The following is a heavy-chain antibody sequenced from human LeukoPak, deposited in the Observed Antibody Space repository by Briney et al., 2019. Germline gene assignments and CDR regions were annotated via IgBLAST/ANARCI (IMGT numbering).Heavy chain of an antibody. D-gene: IGHD4-17*01. Sequence: SETLSRTCAVFGGSLSGYYWSWIRQPPGKELEWIGEIYHLGHTNYNPSLKSRATISVDTSRNQFSLRLTSVTAADTAVYFCARGDYRDYTFYMWGQGTMVTVSS. CDR2: IYHLGHT. CDR1: GGSLSGYY. V-gene: IGHV4-34*01. CDR3: ARGDYRDYTFYM. J-gene: IGHJ3*02.